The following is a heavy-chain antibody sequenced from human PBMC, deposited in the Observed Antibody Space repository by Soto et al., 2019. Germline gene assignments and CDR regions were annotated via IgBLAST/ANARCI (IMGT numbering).Heavy chain of an antibody. CDR2: IIPIFGTA. CDR1: GCTFSSYA. Sequence: QVQLVQSGAEVKKPGSSVKVSCTASGCTFSSYAISWVRQAPGQGLEWMGGIIPIFGTANYAQKFQGRVTITADESTSKAYMELSSLRSEDTAVYYCATCSSGYYYYGMDVWGQGTTVTVSS. CDR3: ATCSSGYYYYGMDV. V-gene: IGHV1-69*01. J-gene: IGHJ6*02. D-gene: IGHD6-6*01.